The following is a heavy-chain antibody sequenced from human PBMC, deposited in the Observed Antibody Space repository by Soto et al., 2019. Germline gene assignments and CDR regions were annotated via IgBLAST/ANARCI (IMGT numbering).Heavy chain of an antibody. CDR3: ARRSSFAFWGADPFDQ. V-gene: IGHV1-69*08. CDR1: GGTFSTYS. J-gene: IGHJ4*02. D-gene: IGHD6-19*01. Sequence: QVQLVQSGAEVKKPGSSVKVSCRASGGTFSTYSISWVRQAPGQGLEWMGRIIPVLGPANYAPKFQGRVTFTADKSTSTAYMELSSLGSEDTSIYYCARRSSFAFWGADPFDQGGKETLVTVSS. CDR2: IIPVLGPA.